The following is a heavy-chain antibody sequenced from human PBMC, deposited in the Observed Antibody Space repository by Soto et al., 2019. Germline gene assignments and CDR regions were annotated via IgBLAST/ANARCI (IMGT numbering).Heavy chain of an antibody. Sequence: QVQLQQWGAGLLKPSETLSLTCAVYGGSFSGYYWSWIRQPPGKGLEWIGEINHSGSTNYNPSLKSRVTISVDTSKNQFSLKLSSVTAADTAVYYCAREWELLRMYNWFDPWGQGTLVTVSS. D-gene: IGHD1-26*01. CDR1: GGSFSGYY. J-gene: IGHJ5*02. CDR3: AREWELLRMYNWFDP. CDR2: INHSGST. V-gene: IGHV4-34*01.